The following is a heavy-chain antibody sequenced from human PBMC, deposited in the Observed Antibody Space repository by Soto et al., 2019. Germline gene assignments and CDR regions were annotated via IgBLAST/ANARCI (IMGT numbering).Heavy chain of an antibody. Sequence: QVQLVQSGAEGKKPGSSVKVSCKASGGIFSSYAISWLRQAPGQGLEWMGAVIPILGQAYYAQDLQDRVSITADESTRTTYMELSSLRSEATAVYFCARVGGIGAPPGTDYWGQGTLVTVSS. CDR1: GGIFSSYA. V-gene: IGHV1-69*01. CDR2: VIPILGQA. J-gene: IGHJ4*02. CDR3: ARVGGIGAPPGTDY. D-gene: IGHD6-6*01.